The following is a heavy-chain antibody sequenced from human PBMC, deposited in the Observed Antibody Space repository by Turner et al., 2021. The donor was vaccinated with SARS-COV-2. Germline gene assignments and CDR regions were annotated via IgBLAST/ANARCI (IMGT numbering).Heavy chain of an antibody. J-gene: IGHJ4*02. Sequence: QVLLRESGPGLVRPSETLSLNCNVNYIGSYFWSWIRQRPGKTLEWIAYIDHSGDTSYNPSLKSRLTISIDTSQNQTSLKLRSVTAADTAVYFCARSGDSWPHDFWGPGTLVTVSS. CDR1: YIGSYF. CDR3: ARSGDSWPHDF. D-gene: IGHD6-13*01. V-gene: IGHV4-59*01. CDR2: IDHSGDT.